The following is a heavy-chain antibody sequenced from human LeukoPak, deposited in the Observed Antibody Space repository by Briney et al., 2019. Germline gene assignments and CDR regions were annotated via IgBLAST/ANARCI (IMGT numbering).Heavy chain of an antibody. CDR2: IYHGSA. Sequence: TETLSLTRTVSVCSVSSCRYYWTWIPRPPGKVVEGILNIYHGSATYNPSIESGVTISMDTSKNQFSLKVTSVTAADTAVYYCAREGRRQWLVSGTLDSWGQGTLVTVSS. CDR1: VCSVSSCRYY. CDR3: AREGRRQWLVSGTLDS. D-gene: IGHD6-19*01. V-gene: IGHV4-61*01. J-gene: IGHJ5*01.